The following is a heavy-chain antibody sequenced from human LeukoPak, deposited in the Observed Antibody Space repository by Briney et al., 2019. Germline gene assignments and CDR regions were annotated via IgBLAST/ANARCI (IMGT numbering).Heavy chain of an antibody. CDR3: ARDNDSRDPPHFDY. CDR2: IIPIFGTT. CDR1: GGTFNSYA. D-gene: IGHD3-16*01. V-gene: IGHV1-69*06. J-gene: IGHJ4*02. Sequence: ASVTVSFKASGGTFNSYAISWVRQAPGQGGEWMGGIIPIFGTTNYARKFRGRVTLTADKSTRTAYMELSSLRSEDTAVYYCARDNDSRDPPHFDYWGQGTLVTVSS.